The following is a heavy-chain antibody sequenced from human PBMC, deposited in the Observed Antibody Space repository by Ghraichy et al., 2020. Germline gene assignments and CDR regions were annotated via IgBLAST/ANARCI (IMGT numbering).Heavy chain of an antibody. J-gene: IGHJ4*02. CDR1: GGSISSYY. Sequence: ASLNISCTVSGGSISSYYWSWIRQPPGKGLEWIGYIYYSGSTNYNPSLKSRVTISVDTSKNQFSLKLSSVTAADTAVYYCAREWEGPDSGFDYWGQGTLVTVSS. CDR3: AREWEGPDSGFDY. D-gene: IGHD1-26*01. CDR2: IYYSGST. V-gene: IGHV4-59*01.